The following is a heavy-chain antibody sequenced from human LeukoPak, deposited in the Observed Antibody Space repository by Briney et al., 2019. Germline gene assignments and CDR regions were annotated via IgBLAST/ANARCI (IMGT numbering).Heavy chain of an antibody. CDR2: INHSGST. J-gene: IGHJ4*02. D-gene: IGHD3-16*02. Sequence: SETLSLTCTVSGASISSYYWSWIRQPPGKGLEWIGEINHSGSTNYNPSLKSRVTISVDTSKNQFSLKLSSVTAADTAVYYCARHWTYYDYVWGSYRPYYFDYWGQGTLVTVSS. CDR1: GASISSYY. CDR3: ARHWTYYDYVWGSYRPYYFDY. V-gene: IGHV4-34*01.